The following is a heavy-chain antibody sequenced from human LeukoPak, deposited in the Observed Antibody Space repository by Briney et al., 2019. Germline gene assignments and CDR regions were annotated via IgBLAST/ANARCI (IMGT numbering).Heavy chain of an antibody. CDR2: INAGNGST. V-gene: IGHV1-3*01. CDR3: ARVIAVARLDY. J-gene: IGHJ4*02. Sequence: GASVKVSCKASGYTFTSYAMHWVRQAPGQRLEWMGWINAGNGSTKYSQKFQGRVTITRDTSASTAYMELSSLRSEDTAVYYCARVIAVARLDYWGQGTLVTVSS. D-gene: IGHD6-19*01. CDR1: GYTFTSYA.